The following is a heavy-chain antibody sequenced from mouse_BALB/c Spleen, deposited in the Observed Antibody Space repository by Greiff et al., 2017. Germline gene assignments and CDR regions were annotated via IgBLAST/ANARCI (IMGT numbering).Heavy chain of an antibody. CDR2: IYPGNSDT. D-gene: IGHD2-1*01. J-gene: IGHJ2*01. CDR1: GYTFTSYW. V-gene: IGHV1-5*01. Sequence: EVQLQQSGTVLARPGASVKMSCKASGYTFTSYWMHWVKQRPGQGLEWIGAIYPGNSDTSYNQKFKGKAKLTAVTSTSTAYMELSSLTNEDSAVYYCTRHYGNYYFDYWGQGTTLTVSS. CDR3: TRHYGNYYFDY.